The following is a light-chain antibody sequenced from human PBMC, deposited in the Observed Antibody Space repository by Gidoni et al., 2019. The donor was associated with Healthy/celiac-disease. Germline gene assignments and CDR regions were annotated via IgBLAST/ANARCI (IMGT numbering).Light chain of an antibody. J-gene: IGKJ5*01. V-gene: IGKV1-39*01. CDR3: QQSFSMPLT. CDR2: TAS. Sequence: DIQMIQSPSSLSASVGDRVTITCRASQFISTYLNWYQQKPGKAPNLLIYTASRLQSGVPSRFSGSGSGTDFTLTISSMQPEEFATSYCQQSFSMPLTFGQGTRLEIK. CDR1: QFISTY.